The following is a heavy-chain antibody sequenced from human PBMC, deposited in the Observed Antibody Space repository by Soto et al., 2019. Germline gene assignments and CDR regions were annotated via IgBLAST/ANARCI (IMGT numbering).Heavy chain of an antibody. V-gene: IGHV3-30*18. CDR1: GFTFSSYG. D-gene: IGHD3-16*01. Sequence: QVQLVESGGGVVQPGRSLRLSCAASGFTFSSYGMHWVRQAPGKGLEWVAVISYDGSNKYYADSVKGRFTISRDNSKNTLYLQMNSLRAEDTAVYYCAKFGGADAFDIWGQGTMVTVSS. J-gene: IGHJ3*02. CDR2: ISYDGSNK. CDR3: AKFGGADAFDI.